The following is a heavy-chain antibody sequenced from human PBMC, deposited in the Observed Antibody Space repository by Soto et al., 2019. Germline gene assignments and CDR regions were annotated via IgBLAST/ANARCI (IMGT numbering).Heavy chain of an antibody. CDR2: ISTYNGDT. CDR3: ARAGVAPYYYYGMDV. D-gene: IGHD5-12*01. J-gene: IGHJ6*02. Sequence: GASVKVSCKASGYTFTRSGISWVRQAPGQGLEWMGWISTYNGDTNYAQTFQGRVTMTTDTSTSTVYMELRSLRSDDTAVYYCARAGVAPYYYYGMDVWGQGTPVTVSS. V-gene: IGHV1-18*01. CDR1: GYTFTRSG.